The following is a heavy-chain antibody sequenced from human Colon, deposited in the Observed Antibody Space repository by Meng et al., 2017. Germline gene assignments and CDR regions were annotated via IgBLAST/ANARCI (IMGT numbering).Heavy chain of an antibody. D-gene: IGHD6-19*01. CDR3: ARHGGWHFDY. J-gene: IGHJ4*02. CDR2: IDLGGPH. CDR1: WCHSRRSSV. Sequence: PGPLALPCSRSWCHSRRSSVWSWFPQPPWKGLESIGPIDLGGPHYYYPSLESLVIMSLDKSKNQLSLRLTSVAAADTAVYYCARHGGWHFDYWGQGALVTVSS. V-gene: IGHV4-4*03.